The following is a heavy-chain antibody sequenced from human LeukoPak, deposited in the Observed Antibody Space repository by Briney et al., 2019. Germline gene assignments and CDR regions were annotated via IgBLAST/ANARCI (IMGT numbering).Heavy chain of an antibody. CDR2: ISSSSSTI. J-gene: IGHJ4*02. D-gene: IGHD6-13*01. CDR1: GLTFGSIA. Sequence: GGPLELSGAPPGLTFGSIAMNWAGRAQGKGWSWVSYISSSSSTIYYADSVKGRFTISRDKAKNSLFLQMNSLRDDDTAVYYCARDRVLGSSEGFDYWGQGTLVTVSS. CDR3: ARDRVLGSSEGFDY. V-gene: IGHV3-48*02.